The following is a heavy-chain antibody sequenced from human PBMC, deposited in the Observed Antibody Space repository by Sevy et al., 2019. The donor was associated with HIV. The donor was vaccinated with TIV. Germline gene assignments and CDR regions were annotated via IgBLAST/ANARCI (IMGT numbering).Heavy chain of an antibody. D-gene: IGHD2-15*01. V-gene: IGHV3-53*01. J-gene: IGHJ6*02. CDR3: ARVNCSGGSCYYYYGMDV. CDR1: GFTVSSNY. CDR2: IYSGGST. Sequence: GGSLRLSCAASGFTVSSNYMSWVRQAPGKGLEWVSVIYSGGSTYYADSVKGRFTISRDNSKNTLYLQMNSLRAVDTAVYYCARVNCSGGSCYYYYGMDVWGQGTTVTVSS.